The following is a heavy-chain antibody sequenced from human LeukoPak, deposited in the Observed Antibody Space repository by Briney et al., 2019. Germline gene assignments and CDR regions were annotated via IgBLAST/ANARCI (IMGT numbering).Heavy chain of an antibody. J-gene: IGHJ4*02. CDR2: ISSSSSYI. Sequence: GGSLRLSCAASGFTFSSYSMNWVRQAPGKGLEWVSSISSSSSYIYYADSVKGRFTISRDNAKNSLYLQMNSLRAEDTAVYYCARSKLFSLLVVPLDYWGQGTLVSVSS. D-gene: IGHD2-2*01. CDR3: ARSKLFSLLVVPLDY. CDR1: GFTFSSYS. V-gene: IGHV3-21*01.